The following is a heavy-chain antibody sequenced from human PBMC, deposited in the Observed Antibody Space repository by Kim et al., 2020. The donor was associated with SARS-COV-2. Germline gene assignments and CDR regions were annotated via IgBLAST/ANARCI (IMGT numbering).Heavy chain of an antibody. Sequence: SETLSLTCAVYGGSFSGYYWSWIRQPPGKGLEWIGEINHSGSTNYNPSLKSRVTISVDTSKNQFSLKLSSVTAADTAVYYCARSAHRPQHFDYWGQGTLVTVSS. CDR1: GGSFSGYY. CDR2: INHSGST. CDR3: ARSAHRPQHFDY. V-gene: IGHV4-34*01. J-gene: IGHJ4*02.